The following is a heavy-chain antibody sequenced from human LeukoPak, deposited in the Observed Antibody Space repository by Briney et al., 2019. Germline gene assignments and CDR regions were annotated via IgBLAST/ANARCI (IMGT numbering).Heavy chain of an antibody. V-gene: IGHV4-59*01. J-gene: IGHJ4*02. D-gene: IGHD6-13*01. CDR2: IYYSGST. CDR1: GGSISSYY. CDR3: ARVTGYMVEGYFDS. Sequence: SETLSLTCTVSGGSISSYYWSWIRQPPGKGLEWIGYIYYSGSTNYNPSLKSRVTISVDTSKNQFSLRLRSVTAADTAVYYCARVTGYMVEGYFDSWGQGILVTVSS.